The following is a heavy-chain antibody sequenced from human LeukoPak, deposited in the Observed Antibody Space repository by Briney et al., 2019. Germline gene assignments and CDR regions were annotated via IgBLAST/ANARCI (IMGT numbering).Heavy chain of an antibody. D-gene: IGHD1-26*01. V-gene: IGHV3-23*01. J-gene: IGHJ4*02. CDR3: AKGRSVGAGLPSSPDYFDY. CDR2: ISGYGGST. CDR1: GFTFSSYA. Sequence: PGGALRLSCAGSGFTFSSYAKSWVRPAPREGAGGGSAISGYGGSTYYADSVKGRITISRDNSKNTLYLQMNSLRAEDTAVYYCAKGRSVGAGLPSSPDYFDYWGQGTLVTVSS.